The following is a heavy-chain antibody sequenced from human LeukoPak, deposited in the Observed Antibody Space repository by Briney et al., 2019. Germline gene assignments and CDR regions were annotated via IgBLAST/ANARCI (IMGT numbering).Heavy chain of an antibody. V-gene: IGHV4-59*01. Sequence: SETLSLTCTVSGGSISSYYWSWIRQPPGKGLEWVWYFYYSGSTNYNPSLKSRVTISVDTSRKQFSLKLNSVTAADTAVYYCARGASYYDSSGYLAAFDIWGQGTMVTVSS. J-gene: IGHJ3*02. D-gene: IGHD3-22*01. CDR2: FYYSGST. CDR1: GGSISSYY. CDR3: ARGASYYDSSGYLAAFDI.